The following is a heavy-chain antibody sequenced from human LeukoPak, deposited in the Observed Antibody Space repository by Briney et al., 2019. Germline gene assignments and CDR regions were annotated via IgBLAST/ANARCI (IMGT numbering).Heavy chain of an antibody. CDR1: GYTFTVYD. D-gene: IGHD4-17*01. J-gene: IGHJ3*01. CDR2: INPNSATT. Sequence: ASVKLSCKTSGYTFTVYDVDWVRQAPGQGLEWMGWINPNSATTNYAQRLQGRVTFTRDTSLSVAYMELSSLTSEDAAVYFCARGDFGETNTAFDVWGRGTLDAVSS. CDR3: ARGDFGETNTAFDV. V-gene: IGHV1-8*03.